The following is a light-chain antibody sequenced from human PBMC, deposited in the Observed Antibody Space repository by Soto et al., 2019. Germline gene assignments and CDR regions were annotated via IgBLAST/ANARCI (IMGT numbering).Light chain of an antibody. Sequence: DIQMTQSPSSLSASVGDRVTITCRASQSISSYLNWYQQKPGKAPNLLISAASSLQSGVPSRFSGCGSGTDFTLTISSLEREDFATYYCQQSYSAPRTFGQGTKVEIK. CDR1: QSISSY. CDR3: QQSYSAPRT. J-gene: IGKJ1*01. CDR2: AAS. V-gene: IGKV1-39*01.